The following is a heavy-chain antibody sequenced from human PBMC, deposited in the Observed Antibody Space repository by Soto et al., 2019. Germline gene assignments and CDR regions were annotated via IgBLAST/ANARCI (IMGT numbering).Heavy chain of an antibody. CDR3: ARDVPLNYYDGTYSYYAMDV. J-gene: IGHJ6*02. V-gene: IGHV1-69*13. Sequence: SVKVSCKASGGTFISHAISWVRQAPGQGLEWMGGIIPFFKATNYAQKFQGRVTITADDSTSTAYMDLYSLRSEDTAVYYCARDVPLNYYDGTYSYYAMDVWGQGTTVTVSS. CDR1: GGTFISHA. D-gene: IGHD3-3*01. CDR2: IIPFFKAT.